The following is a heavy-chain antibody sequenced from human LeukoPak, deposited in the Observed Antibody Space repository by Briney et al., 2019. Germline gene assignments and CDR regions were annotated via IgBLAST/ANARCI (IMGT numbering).Heavy chain of an antibody. V-gene: IGHV4-34*01. CDR1: GGSFSGYY. J-gene: IGHJ4*02. Sequence: PSETLSLTCAVYGGSFSGYYWSWIRQPPGKGLEWIGEINHSGSTNYNPSLKSRVAISVDTSKNQFSLKLSSVTAADTAVYYCARARRIYYDSSGGFDYWGQGTLVTVSS. CDR2: INHSGST. CDR3: ARARRIYYDSSGGFDY. D-gene: IGHD3-22*01.